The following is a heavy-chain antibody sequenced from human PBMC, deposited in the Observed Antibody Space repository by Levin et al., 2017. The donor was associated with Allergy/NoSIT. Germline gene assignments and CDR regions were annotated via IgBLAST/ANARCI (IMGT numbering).Heavy chain of an antibody. J-gene: IGHJ5*02. D-gene: IGHD3-3*01. Sequence: SETLSLTSTVSGGSISSYYWSWIRQPAGKGLEWIGHIYTSGSTNYNPTLKSRVTMSVDTSKNQFSLKLSSVTAADTAVYYCARDRYDSKKARLNWFDPWGQGTLVTVSS. V-gene: IGHV4-4*07. CDR2: IYTSGST. CDR1: GGSISSYY. CDR3: ARDRYDSKKARLNWFDP.